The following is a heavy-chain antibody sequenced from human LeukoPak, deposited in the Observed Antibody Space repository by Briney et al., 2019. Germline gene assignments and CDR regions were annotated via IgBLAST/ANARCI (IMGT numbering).Heavy chain of an antibody. CDR3: ARQNHPTGYSYKYYMDV. J-gene: IGHJ6*03. V-gene: IGHV1-69*13. CDR1: GGTFSSYA. CDR2: IIPIFGTA. Sequence: SVKVSCKASGGTFSSYAISWVRQAPGQGLEWMGGIIPIFGTANYAQKFQGRVTITADESTSTAYMELSSLRSEDTAVYYCARQNHPTGYSYKYYMDVWGKGTTVTVSS. D-gene: IGHD5-12*01.